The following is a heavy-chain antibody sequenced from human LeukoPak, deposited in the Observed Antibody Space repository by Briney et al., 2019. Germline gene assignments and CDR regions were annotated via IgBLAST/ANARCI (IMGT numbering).Heavy chain of an antibody. CDR1: GFTFSSYA. V-gene: IGHV3-64D*06. CDR2: ISSNGGST. D-gene: IGHD5-24*01. CDR3: ARARVEMGTNYYLDW. J-gene: IGHJ4*02. Sequence: GGSLRLSCSASGFTFSSYAMYWVRQAPGKGLEYVSGISSNGGSTYYADSVKGRFTISRDNSKNTLYLQMSSLRAEDTAVYYCARARVEMGTNYYLDWWGQGTLVTVSS.